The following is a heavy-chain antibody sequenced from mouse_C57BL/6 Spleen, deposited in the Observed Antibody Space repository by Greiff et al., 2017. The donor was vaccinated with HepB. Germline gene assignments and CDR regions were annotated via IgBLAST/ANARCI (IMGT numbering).Heavy chain of an antibody. D-gene: IGHD1-1*01. Sequence: EVQLQQSGPELVKPGASVKMSCKASGYTFTDYNMHWVKQSHGKSLEWIGYINPNNGGTSYNQKFKGKATLTVNKSSSTAYMELRSLTSEDSAVYYCGRRHYGSGEWYFDVWGTGTTVTVSS. J-gene: IGHJ1*03. CDR3: GRRHYGSGEWYFDV. CDR2: INPNNGGT. CDR1: GYTFTDYN. V-gene: IGHV1-22*01.